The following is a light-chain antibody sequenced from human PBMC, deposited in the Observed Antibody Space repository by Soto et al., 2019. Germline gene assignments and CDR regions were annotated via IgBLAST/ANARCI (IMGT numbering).Light chain of an antibody. CDR1: QSVRSSY. V-gene: IGKV3-20*01. CDR2: GAS. Sequence: EIVLTQSPGTLSLSPGERATLSCRASQSVRSSYLAWYQQKPGQAPRLLIYGASSRATGIPDRFSGSGSGTDFTLTISRLEPEDFEMYYCQQYVNSWTFGQGTKVEIK. J-gene: IGKJ1*01. CDR3: QQYVNSWT.